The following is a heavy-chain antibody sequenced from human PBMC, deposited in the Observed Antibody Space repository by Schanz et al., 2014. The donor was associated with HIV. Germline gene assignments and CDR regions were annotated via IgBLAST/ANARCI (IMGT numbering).Heavy chain of an antibody. D-gene: IGHD1-26*01. CDR2: ISYDGSNK. CDR1: GFTFSNYG. V-gene: IGHV3-30*18. CDR3: AKGIMGATEYSYGMDV. J-gene: IGHJ6*02. Sequence: VQLVESGGGLVKPGGSLRLSCEASGFTFSNYGMHWVRQAPGKGLEWVAVISYDGSNKYFADSVKGRFSISRDNAQNFLYLQMNSLRVEDTALYYCAKGIMGATEYSYGMDVWGQGTMVIVSS.